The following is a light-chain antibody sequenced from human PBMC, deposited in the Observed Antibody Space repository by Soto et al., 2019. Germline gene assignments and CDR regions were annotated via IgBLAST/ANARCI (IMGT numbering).Light chain of an antibody. J-gene: IGLJ1*01. V-gene: IGLV2-14*01. CDR3: ASFRSGTLLV. Sequence: QSALTQPASVSGSPGQSVTISCTGPRSDIGDSNFISWYQHSTGKAPRLLIYEVNNRPSGVSRRFSGSKAGNTASLTISGLLDDDEADYFCASFRSGTLLVFGSGTKLTVL. CDR2: EVN. CDR1: RSDIGDSNF.